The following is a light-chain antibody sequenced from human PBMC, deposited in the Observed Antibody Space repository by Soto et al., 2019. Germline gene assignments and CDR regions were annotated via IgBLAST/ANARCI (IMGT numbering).Light chain of an antibody. Sequence: EIVMTQSPATLSVSPGERATLSCRASQSISSNLAWYQQKPGQAPRLLMFRTSSRATGFPARFSGSGSGTEFNLTISRLEPEDFAVYYCQQYDSSPRTFGQGTKVDIK. CDR3: QQYDSSPRT. V-gene: IGKV3-15*01. J-gene: IGKJ1*01. CDR2: RTS. CDR1: QSISSN.